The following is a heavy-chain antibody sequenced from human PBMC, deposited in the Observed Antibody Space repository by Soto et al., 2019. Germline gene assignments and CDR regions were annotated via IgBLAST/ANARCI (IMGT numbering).Heavy chain of an antibody. CDR2: IHSTGNS. J-gene: IGHJ4*02. D-gene: IGHD3-22*01. V-gene: IGHV4-4*07. Sequence: SETLSLTCSVSGDSISTSYWSWIRQPAEKRPEWIGRIHSTGNSHYNPSLRSRVSMSMDTSKKEIYLRLSSVTAADTAVYFCARGGFHRGNYYIFDYWGQGALVTVSS. CDR3: ARGGFHRGNYYIFDY. CDR1: GDSISTSY.